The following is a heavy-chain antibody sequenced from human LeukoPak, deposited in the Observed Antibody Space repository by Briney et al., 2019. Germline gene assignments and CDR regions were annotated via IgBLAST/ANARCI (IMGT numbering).Heavy chain of an antibody. J-gene: IGHJ4*02. V-gene: IGHV4-38-2*02. CDR3: ARAPNYDFWSGYLDY. D-gene: IGHD3-3*01. Sequence: SETLSLTCTVSGYSIRSGDYWGWVRQPPGKWLEWIGNIYHSGSTYYNPSLKSRVIISVDTSKNHFSLKLSSVTAADTAVYYCARAPNYDFWSGYLDYWGQGTLVTVSS. CDR2: IYHSGST. CDR1: GYSIRSGDY.